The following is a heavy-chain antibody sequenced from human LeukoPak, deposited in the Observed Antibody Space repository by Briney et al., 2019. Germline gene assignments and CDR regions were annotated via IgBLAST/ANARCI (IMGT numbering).Heavy chain of an antibody. CDR2: ISAYNGNT. Sequence: ASVNVSCKASGYTFTSYGISWVRQAPGQGLEWMGWISAYNGNTNYAQKLQGRVTMTTDTSTSTAYMELRSLRSDDTAVYYCARGTPKYYYYGMDVWGQGTTVTVSS. J-gene: IGHJ6*02. V-gene: IGHV1-18*01. CDR3: ARGTPKYYYYGMDV. CDR1: GYTFTSYG.